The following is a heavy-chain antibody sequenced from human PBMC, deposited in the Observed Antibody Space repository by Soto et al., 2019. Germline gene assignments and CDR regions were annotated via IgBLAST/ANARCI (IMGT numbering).Heavy chain of an antibody. D-gene: IGHD2-2*01. Sequence: QVQLVQSGAEVKKPGSSVKVSCKASGGTFSSYAISWVRQAPGQGLEWMGGIIPISGTANYAQKFQGRVTMTADESTSTAYMELSSLRSEDTAGYYCARSQGSSTSLEIYYYYYYGMDVWGQGTTVTVAS. J-gene: IGHJ6*02. V-gene: IGHV1-69*01. CDR2: IIPISGTA. CDR1: GGTFSSYA. CDR3: ARSQGSSTSLEIYYYYYYGMDV.